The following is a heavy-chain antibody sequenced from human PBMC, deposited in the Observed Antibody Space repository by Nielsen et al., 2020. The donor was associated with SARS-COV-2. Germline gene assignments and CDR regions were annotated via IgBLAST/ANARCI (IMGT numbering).Heavy chain of an antibody. CDR1: GFTVSSNY. V-gene: IGHV3-53*01. CDR2: IYSGGST. D-gene: IGHD2-2*01. Sequence: GGSLRLSCAASGFTVSSNYMSWVRQAPGKGLEWVSVIYSGGSTYYADSVKGRFTISRENAKNSLYLQMNSLRAGDTAVYYCARGTRAVGMDVWGQGTTVTVSS. J-gene: IGHJ6*02. CDR3: ARGTRAVGMDV.